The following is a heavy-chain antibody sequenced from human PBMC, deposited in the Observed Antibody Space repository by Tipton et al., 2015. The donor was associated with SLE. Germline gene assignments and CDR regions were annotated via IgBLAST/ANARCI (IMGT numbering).Heavy chain of an antibody. D-gene: IGHD3-9*01. J-gene: IGHJ3*02. Sequence: TLSLTCTVSGGSISSGSYYWSWIRQPAGKGLEWIGRIYTSGSTNYNPSLKSRVTISVDTSKNQFSLKLSSVTAADTAVYYCARVLLDDILTGYSHDAFDIWGQGTMVTVSS. V-gene: IGHV4-61*02. CDR3: ARVLLDDILTGYSHDAFDI. CDR2: IYTSGST. CDR1: GGSISSGSYY.